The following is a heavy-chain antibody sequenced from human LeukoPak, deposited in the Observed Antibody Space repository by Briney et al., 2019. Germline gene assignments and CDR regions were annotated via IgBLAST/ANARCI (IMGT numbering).Heavy chain of an antibody. CDR2: INPSGGST. Sequence: GASVKVSCKASGYTFTSYGISWVRQAPGQGLEWMGIINPSGGSTSYAQKFQGRVTMTRDTSTSTVYMELSSLRSEDTAVYYCATWVTKFDPWGQGTLVTVSS. CDR1: GYTFTSYG. J-gene: IGHJ5*02. CDR3: ATWVTKFDP. D-gene: IGHD4-17*01. V-gene: IGHV1-46*01.